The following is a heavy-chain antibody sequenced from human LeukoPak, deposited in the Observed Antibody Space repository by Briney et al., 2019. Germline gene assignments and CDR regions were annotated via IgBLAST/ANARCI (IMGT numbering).Heavy chain of an antibody. V-gene: IGHV3-21*01. CDR2: ISSSSSYI. CDR1: GFTFSSYS. J-gene: IGHJ6*02. CDR3: ASNKVRGVIILGYYYGMDV. Sequence: GGSLRLSCAASGFTFSSYSMNWVRHAPGKGLAWVSSISSSSSYIYYADSVKGRFTISRDNAKNSLYLQMNSLRAEDTAVYYCASNKVRGVIILGYYYGMDVWGQGTTVTVSS. D-gene: IGHD3-10*01.